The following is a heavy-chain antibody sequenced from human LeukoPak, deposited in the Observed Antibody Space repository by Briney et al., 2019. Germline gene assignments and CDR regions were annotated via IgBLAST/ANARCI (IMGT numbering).Heavy chain of an antibody. CDR2: INHSGST. CDR1: GGSFSGYY. J-gene: IGHJ4*02. V-gene: IGHV4-34*01. Sequence: SETLSLTCAVYGGSFSGYYWSWIRQPPGKGLEWIGEINHSGSTNYNPSLKSRVTISVDTSKNQFSLKLSSVTAADTAVYYCARGDYYDSSGYSDRFDYWGQGTLVTVSS. D-gene: IGHD3-22*01. CDR3: ARGDYYDSSGYSDRFDY.